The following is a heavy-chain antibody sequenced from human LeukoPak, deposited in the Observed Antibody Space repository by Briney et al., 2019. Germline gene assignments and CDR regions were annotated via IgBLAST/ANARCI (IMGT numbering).Heavy chain of an antibody. J-gene: IGHJ4*02. D-gene: IGHD5-18*01. V-gene: IGHV3-21*01. CDR3: ARGGRYSYGPYDY. CDR1: GFTFSSYS. Sequence: GSLRLSCAASGFTFSSYSMNWVRQAPGKGLEWVSSISSSSYIYYADSVKGRFTISRDNAKNSLYLQMNSLRAEDTAVYYCARGGRYSYGPYDYWGQGTLVTVSS. CDR2: ISSSSYI.